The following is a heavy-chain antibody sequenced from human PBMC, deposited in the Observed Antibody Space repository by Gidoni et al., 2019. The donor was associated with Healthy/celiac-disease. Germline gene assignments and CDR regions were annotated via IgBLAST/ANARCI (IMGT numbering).Heavy chain of an antibody. D-gene: IGHD6-13*01. Sequence: QVQLVQSGAEVKQPGSSVKVYCKASGGTFSSYAISWVRQAPGQGLEWMGGIIPIFGTANNAQKFQGRVTITADESTSTAYMELSSLRSEDTAVYYCARDSIAAAGGGRNWFDPWGQGTLVTVSS. CDR3: ARDSIAAAGGGRNWFDP. J-gene: IGHJ5*02. CDR1: GGTFSSYA. V-gene: IGHV1-69*01. CDR2: IIPIFGTA.